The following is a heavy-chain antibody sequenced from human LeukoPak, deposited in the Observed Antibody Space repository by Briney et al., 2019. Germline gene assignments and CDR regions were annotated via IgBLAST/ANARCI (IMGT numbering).Heavy chain of an antibody. CDR1: GYTFTSYD. Sequence: ASVKVSCKASGYTFTSYDINWVRQATGQGLEWMGWMNPNSGNTGYAQKFQGRVTITRNTSISTAYMELSSLRSEDTAVYYCARGQLGNSWYDYWGQGTLVTVSS. D-gene: IGHD6-13*01. CDR2: MNPNSGNT. J-gene: IGHJ4*02. CDR3: ARGQLGNSWYDY. V-gene: IGHV1-8*03.